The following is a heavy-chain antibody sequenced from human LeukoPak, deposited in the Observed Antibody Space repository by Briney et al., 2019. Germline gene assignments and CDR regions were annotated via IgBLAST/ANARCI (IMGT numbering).Heavy chain of an antibody. V-gene: IGHV3-66*01. Sequence: GGSLRLSCAASGFTVSSNSMSWVRQAPGKGLEWVSVIYSGGTTYYADSMKGRFTISKDNSKNTLYLQMNSLRAEDTAVYYCARDLYVDIVAPSGMDVWGQGTTVTVSS. J-gene: IGHJ6*02. CDR2: IYSGGTT. D-gene: IGHD5-12*01. CDR1: GFTVSSNS. CDR3: ARDLYVDIVAPSGMDV.